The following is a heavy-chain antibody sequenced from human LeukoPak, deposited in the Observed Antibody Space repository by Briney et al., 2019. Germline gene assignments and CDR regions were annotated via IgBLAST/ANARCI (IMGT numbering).Heavy chain of an antibody. D-gene: IGHD3-10*01. J-gene: IGHJ6*03. CDR3: ARVYYGSGSLHYYYYYMDV. V-gene: IGHV3-53*01. Sequence: GGSLRLSCAASGFTVSSNYMSWVRQAPGKGLEWVSVIYSGGSTYYADSVKGRFTISRDNSKNTLYLQMNSLRAEDTALYYCARVYYGSGSLHYYYYYMDVWGTGTTVTISS. CDR1: GFTVSSNY. CDR2: IYSGGST.